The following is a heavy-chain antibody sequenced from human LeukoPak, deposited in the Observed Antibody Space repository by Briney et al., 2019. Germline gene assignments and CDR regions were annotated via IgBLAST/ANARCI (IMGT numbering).Heavy chain of an antibody. CDR3: AREGGQRGYSYGYRY. Sequence: SETLSLTCTVSGGSISGSTYYWGWIRQPPGGGLEWIGSFYYRGNTYYNPSLKSRVTISVDTSKNQFSLKLSSVTAADTAVYYCAREGGQRGYSYGYRYWGQGTLVTVSS. CDR2: FYYRGNT. CDR1: GGSISGSTYY. D-gene: IGHD5-18*01. V-gene: IGHV4-39*07. J-gene: IGHJ4*02.